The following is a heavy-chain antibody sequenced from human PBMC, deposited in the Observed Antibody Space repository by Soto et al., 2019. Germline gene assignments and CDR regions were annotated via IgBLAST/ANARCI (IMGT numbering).Heavy chain of an antibody. V-gene: IGHV5-51*01. Sequence: PGESLKISCKGSGYSFTSYWIGWVRQMPGKGLEWMGIIYPGDSDTRYSPSFQGQVTISADKSISTAYLQWSSLKASDTAMYYCARGAKDCSSTSCTSPSYYYYGMHVWGQGTTVTVYS. CDR1: GYSFTSYW. J-gene: IGHJ6*02. CDR2: IYPGDSDT. CDR3: ARGAKDCSSTSCTSPSYYYYGMHV. D-gene: IGHD2-2*01.